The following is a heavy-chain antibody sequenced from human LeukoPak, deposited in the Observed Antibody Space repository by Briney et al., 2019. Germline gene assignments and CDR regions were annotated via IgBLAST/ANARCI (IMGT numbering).Heavy chain of an antibody. CDR1: GFTFSNYW. CDR3: ARDQYYDFWSGASGYFQH. Sequence: GGSLRLSCAASGFTFSNYWMHWVRQAPGKGLVWVSRINPDTTSTSYADSVKGRFTISRDNAKNTLYLQMNSLRAEDTAVYYCARDQYYDFWSGASGYFQHWGQGTLVTVSS. D-gene: IGHD3-3*01. V-gene: IGHV3-74*01. J-gene: IGHJ1*01. CDR2: INPDTTST.